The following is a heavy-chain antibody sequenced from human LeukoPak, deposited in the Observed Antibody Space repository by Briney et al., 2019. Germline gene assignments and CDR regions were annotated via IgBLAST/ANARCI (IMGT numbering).Heavy chain of an antibody. CDR2: MNPNSGNT. CDR1: GYTFTSYD. D-gene: IGHD3-22*01. Sequence: GASVTVSCKPSGYTFTSYDINWVRQATGKGLEWMGWMNPNSGNTGYAQKFQGRVTMTRNTSISTAYMELSSLRSEDTAVYYCARGAIVVVEGNYYFDYWGQGTLVTVSS. CDR3: ARGAIVVVEGNYYFDY. V-gene: IGHV1-8*01. J-gene: IGHJ4*02.